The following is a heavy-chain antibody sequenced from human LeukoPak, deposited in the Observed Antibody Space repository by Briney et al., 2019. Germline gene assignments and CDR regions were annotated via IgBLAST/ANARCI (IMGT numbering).Heavy chain of an antibody. Sequence: GTSLRLSCAASGFTFSSYAMSWVRQAPGKGLEWVSYISISGSIIYYADSVKGRFTISRDNAKNSLYLQMNSLRAEDTAVYYCATKRYSGTYPDLDNWGQGTLVTVSS. J-gene: IGHJ4*02. CDR3: ATKRYSGTYPDLDN. CDR1: GFTFSSYA. D-gene: IGHD1-26*01. CDR2: ISISGSII. V-gene: IGHV3-48*03.